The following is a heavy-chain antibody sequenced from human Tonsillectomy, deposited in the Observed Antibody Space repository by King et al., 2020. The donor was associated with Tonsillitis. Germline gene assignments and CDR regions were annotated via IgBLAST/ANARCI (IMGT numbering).Heavy chain of an antibody. D-gene: IGHD2-15*01. V-gene: IGHV2-5*01. CDR2: IYWNDDK. J-gene: IGHJ6*02. Sequence: ITLKESGPTLVKPTQTLTLTCTFSGFSLSTSGVGVGWIRQPPGKALEWLALIYWNDDKRYSPSLKSRLTITKDTSKNQVVLTMTNMDPVDTATYYCARGLGVVPGYYYYGMDVWGQRTTVTVSS. CDR1: GFSLSTSGVG. CDR3: ARGLGVVPGYYYYGMDV.